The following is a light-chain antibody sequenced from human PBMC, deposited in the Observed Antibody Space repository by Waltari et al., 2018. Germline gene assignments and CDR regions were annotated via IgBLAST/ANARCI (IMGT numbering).Light chain of an antibody. J-gene: IGKJ2*01. CDR2: GVS. Sequence: EIVLTQSPGTLSLSPGERATLSCRASQSITTTYLAWYQQRPGQAPRLLIYGVSIRATGIPDRFSGSGSGTDFTLTISRLEPEDFAMYYCQQYGTSSMYTFGQGTKLEI. CDR3: QQYGTSSMYT. V-gene: IGKV3-20*01. CDR1: QSITTTY.